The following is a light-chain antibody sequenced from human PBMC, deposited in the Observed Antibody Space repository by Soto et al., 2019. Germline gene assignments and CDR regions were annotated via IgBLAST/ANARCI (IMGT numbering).Light chain of an antibody. J-gene: IGKJ4*01. Sequence: DIQMTQSPSSLSASVGDRVSITCQASQDIKNYLSWYQQKPGKAPKLLIYDASNLETGVPSRFIGSGSGTDITFTISSLQPDDIARYFCQQYDDLPLTFGGGTKVEIQ. CDR3: QQYDDLPLT. V-gene: IGKV1-33*01. CDR1: QDIKNY. CDR2: DAS.